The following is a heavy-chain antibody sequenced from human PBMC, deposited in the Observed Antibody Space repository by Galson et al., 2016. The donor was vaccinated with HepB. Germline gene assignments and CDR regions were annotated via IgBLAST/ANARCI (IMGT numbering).Heavy chain of an antibody. CDR3: AGNMYGAATNYIGDVFDI. CDR1: GFTFGDYY. D-gene: IGHD3-10*01. V-gene: IGHV3-11*04. J-gene: IGHJ3*02. CDR2: ISTTGSNT. Sequence: SLRLSCAASGFTFGDYYMTWIRQAPGKGLEWVPYISTTGSNTYYADSVKGRFTISRDNAKNSLYVQMNSLRVEDTAVYYCAGNMYGAATNYIGDVFDIWGQGTMVTVSS.